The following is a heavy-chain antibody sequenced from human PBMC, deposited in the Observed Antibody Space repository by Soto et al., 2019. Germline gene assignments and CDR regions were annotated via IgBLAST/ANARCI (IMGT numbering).Heavy chain of an antibody. CDR2: IYYRGNT. CDR1: GDSINSDNYY. CDR3: AGLEGLATISYYFDY. J-gene: IGHJ4*02. D-gene: IGHD3-9*01. V-gene: IGHV4-39*01. Sequence: SETLSLTCSVSGDSINSDNYYWGWIRQPPGKGLEWIGSIYYRGNTYYNPSLKTRVTISLDKSKSQFSLKLNSVTAADSAVYFCAGLEGLATISYYFDYWGQGNLVIVSS.